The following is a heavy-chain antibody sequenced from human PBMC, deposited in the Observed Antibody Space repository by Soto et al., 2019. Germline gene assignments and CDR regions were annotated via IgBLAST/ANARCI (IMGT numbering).Heavy chain of an antibody. CDR2: ISAYNGNT. V-gene: IGHV1-18*01. D-gene: IGHD2-8*01. Sequence: QVQLVQSGAEVKKPGASVKVSCKASGYTFTSYGISWVRQAPGQGLEWMGWISAYNGNTNYAQKLQGRVTMTTDTSTSTAYMELRSLRSDDTAVYYCARDGLLYCTNGVCYHSDYWGQGPLVTVSS. CDR3: ARDGLLYCTNGVCYHSDY. J-gene: IGHJ4*02. CDR1: GYTFTSYG.